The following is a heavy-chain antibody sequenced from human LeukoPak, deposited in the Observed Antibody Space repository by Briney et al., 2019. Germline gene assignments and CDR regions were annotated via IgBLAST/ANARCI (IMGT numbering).Heavy chain of an antibody. J-gene: IGHJ4*02. CDR3: ARSSDYYSPFDY. V-gene: IGHV1-2*02. CDR2: INPNSGGT. Sequence: ASVKVSCKASGHTFTGYFMHWVRQAPGQGLEWMGWINPNSGGTNYAQKFQGRVTMTTDTSISTAYMELSRLISDDTAVYYCARSSDYYSPFDYWGQGTLVTASS. CDR1: GHTFTGYF. D-gene: IGHD3-22*01.